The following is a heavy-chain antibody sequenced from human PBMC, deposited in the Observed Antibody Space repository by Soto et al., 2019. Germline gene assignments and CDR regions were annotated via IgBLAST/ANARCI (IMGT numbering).Heavy chain of an antibody. Sequence: ASVKVSCKASGGTFSSYAISWVRQAPGQGLEWMGGIIPIFGTANYAQKFQGRVTITADESTSTAYMELSSLRSEDTAVYYCARPAHCSGGSCYWFDPWGQGTLVTV. CDR2: IIPIFGTA. V-gene: IGHV1-69*13. CDR1: GGTFSSYA. CDR3: ARPAHCSGGSCYWFDP. J-gene: IGHJ5*02. D-gene: IGHD2-15*01.